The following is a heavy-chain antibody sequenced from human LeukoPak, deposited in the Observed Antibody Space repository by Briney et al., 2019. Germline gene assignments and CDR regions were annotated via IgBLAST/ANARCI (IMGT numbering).Heavy chain of an antibody. CDR3: ARDTDSSSWYDY. D-gene: IGHD6-13*01. Sequence: GGSLRLSCAASGFTFSDYYMSWIRQAPGKGLEWVSYISSSGSTIYYADSVKGRFTISRDNAKNSLYLQMSSLRAEDTAVYYCARDTDSSSWYDYWGQGTLVTVSS. CDR2: ISSSGSTI. V-gene: IGHV3-11*01. J-gene: IGHJ4*02. CDR1: GFTFSDYY.